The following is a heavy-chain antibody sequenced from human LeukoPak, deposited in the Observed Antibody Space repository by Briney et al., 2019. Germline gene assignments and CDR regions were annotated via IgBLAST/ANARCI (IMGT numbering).Heavy chain of an antibody. CDR2: ISSSGSTR. CDR1: GFTFSSYE. Sequence: GGSLRLSCAASGFTFSSYEMNWVRQAPGKGLEWVSYISSSGSTRYYADSVKGRFTISRDNAKNSLYLQMNCLRAEDTAVYYCARMAEADIHDPVYWGQGTLVTVSS. D-gene: IGHD6-13*01. CDR3: ARMAEADIHDPVY. V-gene: IGHV3-48*03. J-gene: IGHJ4*02.